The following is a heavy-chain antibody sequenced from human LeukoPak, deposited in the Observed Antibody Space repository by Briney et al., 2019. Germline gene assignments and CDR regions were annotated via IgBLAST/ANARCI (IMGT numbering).Heavy chain of an antibody. CDR1: GYTFTGYY. V-gene: IGHV1-2*02. D-gene: IGHD2-21*01. J-gene: IGHJ6*03. CDR2: INPNSGGT. CDR3: ARDVEGYYYMDV. Sequence: ASVKVSCTASGYTFTGYYMHWVRQAPGQGLEWMGWINPNSGGTNYAQKFQGRVTMTRDTSISTAYMELSRLRSDDTAVYYCARDVEGYYYMDVWGKGTTVTISS.